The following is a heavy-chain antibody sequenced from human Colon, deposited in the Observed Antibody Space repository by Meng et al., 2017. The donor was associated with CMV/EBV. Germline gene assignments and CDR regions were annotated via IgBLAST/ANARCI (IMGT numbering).Heavy chain of an antibody. Sequence: SGVDSGFTHSNYWMSWVRQAPGKGLEWVANIKEDGSEEYYVDSMRGRFSISRDNAKNSLYLQMDSLRTEDTGVYYCARGGDRGGEYHVHYWGQGTLVTVS. D-gene: IGHD2-2*01. V-gene: IGHV3-7*01. CDR3: ARGGDRGGEYHVHY. CDR2: IKEDGSEE. CDR1: GFTHSNYW. J-gene: IGHJ4*02.